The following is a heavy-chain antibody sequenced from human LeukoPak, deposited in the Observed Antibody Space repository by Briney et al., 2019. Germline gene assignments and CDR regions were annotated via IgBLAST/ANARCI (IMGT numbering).Heavy chain of an antibody. D-gene: IGHD3-22*01. CDR2: IYYSGST. CDR1: GGSISSSSYY. CDR3: AREGHYASGVYYYDDTGYYIDS. V-gene: IGHV4-39*07. Sequence: PSETLSLTCTVSGGSISSSSYYWGWIRQPPGKGLEWIGSIYYSGSTYYNPSLKSRVTISVDTSYSQVSLKLTSVTAADTAVYFCAREGHYASGVYYYDDTGYYIDSWGQGTLVTVSS. J-gene: IGHJ4*02.